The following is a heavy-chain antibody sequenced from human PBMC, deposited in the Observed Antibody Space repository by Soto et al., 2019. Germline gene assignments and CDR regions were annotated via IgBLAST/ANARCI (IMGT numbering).Heavy chain of an antibody. CDR3: AKGTAVARQHFAN. V-gene: IGHV3-30*18. J-gene: IGHJ4*02. CDR2: ISADGSDK. CDR1: GFTFSDFG. D-gene: IGHD6-19*01. Sequence: QVQLVESGGGVVQPARSLRLSCATSGFTFSDFGMHWVRQAPGKGLEWVAAISADGSDKYYLGSVQGRFTISRDNTKNALYLQLNSLRTEDTAVYYCAKGTAVARQHFANWGQGTLVPVSS.